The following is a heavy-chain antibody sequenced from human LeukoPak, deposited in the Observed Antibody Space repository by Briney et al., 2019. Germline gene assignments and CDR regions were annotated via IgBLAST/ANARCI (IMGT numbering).Heavy chain of an antibody. V-gene: IGHV4-4*07. CDR1: GGSFSNYY. D-gene: IGHD1-14*01. CDR3: ARQPPQYYGMDV. J-gene: IGHJ6*02. CDR2: IYTSGST. Sequence: PSETLSLTCPVPGGSFSNYYWSWIRQPAGKGLEWIGRIYTSGSTNYNPSVKSRVTMSADTSNNQFSLKLTSVTAADTAVYYCARQPPQYYGMDVWGQGTTVTVSS.